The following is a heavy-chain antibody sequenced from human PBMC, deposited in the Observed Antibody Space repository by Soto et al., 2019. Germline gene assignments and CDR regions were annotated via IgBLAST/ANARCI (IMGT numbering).Heavy chain of an antibody. V-gene: IGHV4-30-2*01. CDR2: IYHSGST. CDR1: GGSISSGGYS. Sequence: TLSLTCAVSGGSISSGGYSWSWIRQPPGKGLEWIGYIYHSGSTYYNPSLKSRVTISVDRSKNQFSMKLSSVTAADTAVYYCARGREIPPYYYYGMDVWGQGTTVTVSS. CDR3: ARGREIPPYYYYGMDV. J-gene: IGHJ6*02. D-gene: IGHD2-2*02.